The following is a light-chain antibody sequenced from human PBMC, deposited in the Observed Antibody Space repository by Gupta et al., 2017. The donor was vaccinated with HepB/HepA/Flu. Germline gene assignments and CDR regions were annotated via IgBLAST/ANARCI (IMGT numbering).Light chain of an antibody. J-gene: IGKJ3*01. CDR1: QSISSY. CDR2: AAS. V-gene: IGKV1-39*01. CDR3: QQSYSTPLFT. Sequence: DIQMTHSPSSLSASVGDRVTITCRASQSISSYLNWYQQKPGKAPKLLIYAASSLQSGVPSRFSGSGSGTDFTLTISSLQPEDFATYYCQQSYSTPLFTFGPGTKVDXK.